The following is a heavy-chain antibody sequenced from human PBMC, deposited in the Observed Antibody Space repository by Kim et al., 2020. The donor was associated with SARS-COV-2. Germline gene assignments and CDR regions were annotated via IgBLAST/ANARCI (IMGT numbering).Heavy chain of an antibody. CDR3: ARGGELRWGWFDP. J-gene: IGHJ5*02. D-gene: IGHD1-7*01. Sequence: SETLSLTCTVSGGSISSYYWSWIRQPPGKGLEWIGYIYYSGSTNYNPSLKSRVTISVDTSKNQFSLKLSSVTAADTAVYYCARGGELRWGWFDPWGQGTLVTVSS. CDR2: IYYSGST. CDR1: GGSISSYY. V-gene: IGHV4-59*13.